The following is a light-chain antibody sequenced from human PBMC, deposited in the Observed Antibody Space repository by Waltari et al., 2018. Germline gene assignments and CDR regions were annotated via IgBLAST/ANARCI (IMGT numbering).Light chain of an antibody. Sequence: QSVLTQPPSASGTPGQRVTISCSGSSSNIGKNIVNRYQQLPGTAPKLLIHSNDQRPAGVPDRFSGSKSGTSASLAISGLQSEDEADYYCAAWDDSLNGLWVFGGGTKLTVL. J-gene: IGLJ3*02. V-gene: IGLV1-44*01. CDR1: SSNIGKNI. CDR3: AAWDDSLNGLWV. CDR2: SND.